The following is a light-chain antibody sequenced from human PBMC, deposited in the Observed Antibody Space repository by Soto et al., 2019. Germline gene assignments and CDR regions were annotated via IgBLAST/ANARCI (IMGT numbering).Light chain of an antibody. J-gene: IGKJ2*01. CDR3: QQYYSFPYT. CDR1: QGIGSY. V-gene: IGKV1D-8*01. Sequence: VIWMTQSPSLLSASTGDRVTISCRMSQGIGSYLAWYQQKPGKAPELLIYTASTLQSGVPSRFSGSGSGTDFTLTISCLQSEDFATYYCQQYYSFPYTFGQGPKLEIK. CDR2: TAS.